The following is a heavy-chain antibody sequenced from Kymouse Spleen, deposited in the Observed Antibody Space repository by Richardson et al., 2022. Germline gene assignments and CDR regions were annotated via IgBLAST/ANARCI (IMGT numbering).Heavy chain of an antibody. Sequence: QVQLVESGGGVVQPGRSLRLSCAASGFTFSSYGMHWVRQAPGKGLEWVAVIWYDGSNKYYADSVKGRFTISRDNSKNTLYLQMNSLRAEDTAVYYCARDRITGTPFDYWGQGTLVTVSS. CDR2: IWYDGSNK. D-gene: IGHD1-20*01,IGHD1-7*01. V-gene: IGHV3-33*01. CDR3: ARDRITGTPFDY. CDR1: GFTFSSYG. J-gene: IGHJ4*02.